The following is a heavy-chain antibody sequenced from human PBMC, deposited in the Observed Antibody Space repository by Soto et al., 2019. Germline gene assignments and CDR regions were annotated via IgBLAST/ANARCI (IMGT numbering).Heavy chain of an antibody. D-gene: IGHD3-16*01. V-gene: IGHV3-23*01. CDR1: GFTFSSYA. J-gene: IGHJ5*02. CDR2: ISGSGGST. CDR3: AKVSSNYFPWGIRWFDP. Sequence: GGSLRLSCAASGFTFSSYAMSWVRQAPGKGLEWVSGISGSGGSTYYADSVKGRFTISRDNSKNTLYLQMNSLRAEDTAVYYCAKVSSNYFPWGIRWFDPWGQGTLVTVSS.